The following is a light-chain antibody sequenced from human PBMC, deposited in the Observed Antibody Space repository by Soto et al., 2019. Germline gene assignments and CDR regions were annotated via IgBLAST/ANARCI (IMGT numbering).Light chain of an antibody. J-gene: IGLJ3*02. CDR1: SSDVGAYNN. CDR3: SSFTTITTWV. CDR2: EVY. Sequence: QSALTQPASVSGSPGQSITISCTGTSSDVGAYNNVSWYQQHPGRVPKLWIYEVYYRPSGVSNRFSGSKSGNTAYLTISGLQAEDEADYYCSSFTTITTWVFGGGTKLTVL. V-gene: IGLV2-14*01.